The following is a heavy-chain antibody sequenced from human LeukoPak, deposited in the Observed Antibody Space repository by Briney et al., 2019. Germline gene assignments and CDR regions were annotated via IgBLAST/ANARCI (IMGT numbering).Heavy chain of an antibody. V-gene: IGHV3-74*01. CDR2: INSDGSSA. Sequence: GGSLRLSCAASGFTFSSSAMSWVRQAPGKGLVWVSRINSDGSSASYADSVKGRFTISRDNAKNTLYLQMNSLRAEDTAVYYCARDLSIAVAGIDYWGQGTLVTVSS. CDR3: ARDLSIAVAGIDY. CDR1: GFTFSSSA. J-gene: IGHJ4*02. D-gene: IGHD6-19*01.